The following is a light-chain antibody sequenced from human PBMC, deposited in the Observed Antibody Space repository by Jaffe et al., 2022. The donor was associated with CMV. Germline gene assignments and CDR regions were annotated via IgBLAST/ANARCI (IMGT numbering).Light chain of an antibody. Sequence: SYVLTQSPSLSVAPGEKARITCGGIDIGSKSVHWYQQKSGQAPVLVINYNSDRPSGIPDRISGSNSGNTAALTISRVEAGDEADYYCQIWDNISDRRVFGGGTKLTVL. CDR1: DIGSKS. CDR2: YNS. J-gene: IGLJ2*01. V-gene: IGLV3-21*04. CDR3: QIWDNISDRRV.